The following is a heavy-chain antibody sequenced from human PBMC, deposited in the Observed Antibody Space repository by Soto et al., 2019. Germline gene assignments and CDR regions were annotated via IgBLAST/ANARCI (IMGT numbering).Heavy chain of an antibody. J-gene: IGHJ5*02. D-gene: IGHD1-1*01. CDR1: DESLSDYY. CDR3: SRGIDAYKGGRT. V-gene: IGHV4-34*01. Sequence: QVQLHQWGAGLLKPSETLSLTWAVFDESLSDYYYTWTRQPPGKGLEWIGEIHPSGSTHYNPSLTTRVTLSQATSKKQFSLTLLSVTAADTAVYYCSRGIDAYKGGRTWGQGTLVTVSS. CDR2: IHPSGST.